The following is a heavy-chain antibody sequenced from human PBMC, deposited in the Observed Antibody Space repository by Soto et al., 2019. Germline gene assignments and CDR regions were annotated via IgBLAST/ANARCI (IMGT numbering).Heavy chain of an antibody. CDR1: GGSISSSSYY. CDR2: IYYSGST. J-gene: IGHJ6*02. Sequence: SETLSLTCTVSGGSISSSSYYWGWIRQPPGKGLEWIGSIYYSGSTYYNPSLKSRVTISVDTSKNQFSLKLSSVTAADTAVYYCVSTNPPGAIEPYYYYYGMDVWGQGTTVTVSS. CDR3: VSTNPPGAIEPYYYYYGMDV. V-gene: IGHV4-39*01.